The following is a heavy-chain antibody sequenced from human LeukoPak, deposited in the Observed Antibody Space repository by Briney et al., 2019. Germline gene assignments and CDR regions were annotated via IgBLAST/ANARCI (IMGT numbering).Heavy chain of an antibody. D-gene: IGHD1-26*01. CDR2: INTNGANT. J-gene: IGHJ3*02. V-gene: IGHV3-64*04. CDR1: GFTFKSYA. CDR3: ARRRIVGSIDDAFDI. Sequence: GGSLRLSCSASGFTFKSYAMHWVRQAPGKGLEYVSSINTNGANTYYADSVEGRFTISRDNSNNTLYLQMNSLRADDTAIYYCARRRIVGSIDDAFDIWGQGTMVTLSS.